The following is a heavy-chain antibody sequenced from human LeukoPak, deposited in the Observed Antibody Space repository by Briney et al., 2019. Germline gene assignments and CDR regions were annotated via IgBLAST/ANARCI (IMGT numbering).Heavy chain of an antibody. J-gene: IGHJ4*02. V-gene: IGHV4-39*07. Sequence: SETLSLTCTVSGGSISSSSYYWGWIRQPPGKGLEWIGSIYYSGSTYYNPSLKSRVTISVDTSKNQFSLKLSSVTAADTAVYYCARDPNYDSGGYYPFDYWGQGTLVTVSS. CDR2: IYYSGST. CDR3: ARDPNYDSGGYYPFDY. D-gene: IGHD3-22*01. CDR1: GGSISSSSYY.